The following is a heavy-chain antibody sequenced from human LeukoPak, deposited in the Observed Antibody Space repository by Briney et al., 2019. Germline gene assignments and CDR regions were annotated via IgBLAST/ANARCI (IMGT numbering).Heavy chain of an antibody. J-gene: IGHJ4*02. CDR2: FDPEDGET. CDR1: GYTLTELS. D-gene: IGHD3-10*01. V-gene: IGHV1-24*01. Sequence: GASVKVSCKVSGYTLTELSMHWVRQAPGKGLEWMGGFDPEDGETIYAQKFQGRVTMTEDTSTDTAYMELSSLRSEDTAVYYCATASYGSGSRPYFDYWGQGTLVTVSS. CDR3: ATASYGSGSRPYFDY.